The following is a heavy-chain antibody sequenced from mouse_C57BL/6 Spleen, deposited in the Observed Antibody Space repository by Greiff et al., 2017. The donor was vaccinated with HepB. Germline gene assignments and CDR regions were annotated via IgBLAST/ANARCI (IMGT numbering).Heavy chain of an antibody. V-gene: IGHV1-26*01. CDR2: INPNNGGT. D-gene: IGHD2-10*01. CDR3: ARRSLLPAMDC. J-gene: IGHJ4*01. CDR1: GYTFTDYY. Sequence: EVQLQQSGPELVKPGASVKISCKASGYTFTDYYMNWVKQSHGKSLEWIGDINPNNGGTSYNQKFKGKATLTVDKSSSTAYMELRSLTSVDSSVYYCARRSLLPAMDCWGQRAPVTVS.